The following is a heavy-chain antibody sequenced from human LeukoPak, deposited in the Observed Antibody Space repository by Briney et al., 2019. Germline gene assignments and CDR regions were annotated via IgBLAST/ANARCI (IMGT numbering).Heavy chain of an antibody. CDR3: ARLLYYYDSSIYQRYFDY. Sequence: GGSLRLSCAASGFTVSSNYMNWVRQAPGKGLAWVSIIYSGGKTHYADSVKGRFTISRDNSQNTLYLQMNSLRPEDTAVYYCARLLYYYDSSIYQRYFDYWGQGTLVTVSA. V-gene: IGHV3-53*01. D-gene: IGHD3-22*01. CDR1: GFTVSSNY. J-gene: IGHJ4*02. CDR2: IYSGGKT.